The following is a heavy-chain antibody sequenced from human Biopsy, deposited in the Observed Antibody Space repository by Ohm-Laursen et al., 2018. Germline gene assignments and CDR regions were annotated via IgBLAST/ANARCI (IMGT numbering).Heavy chain of an antibody. J-gene: IGHJ6*02. CDR2: ISWDSGRI. Sequence: SLRLSCAASGFTANDHAMHWVRQPPGKGLEWVSGISWDSGRIGYADSVKGRFTVSRDNAKKSLYLEMNSLRPEDTALYYCTKDLIPAGTDVWGQGTTVTVSS. CDR3: TKDLIPAGTDV. CDR1: GFTANDHA. V-gene: IGHV3-9*02.